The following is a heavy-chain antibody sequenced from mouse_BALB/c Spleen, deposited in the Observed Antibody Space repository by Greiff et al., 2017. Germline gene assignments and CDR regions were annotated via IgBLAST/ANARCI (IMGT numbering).Heavy chain of an antibody. Sequence: VKVEESGPGLVAPSQSLSITCTVSGFSLTGYGVNWVRQPPGKGLEWLGMIWGDGSTDYNSALKSRLSISKDNSKSQVFLKMNSLQTDDTARYYCARDPPHYYGSPYAMDYWGQGTSVTVSS. V-gene: IGHV2-6-7*01. CDR2: IWGDGST. CDR1: GFSLTGYG. CDR3: ARDPPHYYGSPYAMDY. J-gene: IGHJ4*01. D-gene: IGHD1-1*01.